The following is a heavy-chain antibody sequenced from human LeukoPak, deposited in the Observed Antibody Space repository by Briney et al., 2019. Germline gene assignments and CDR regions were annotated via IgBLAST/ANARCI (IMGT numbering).Heavy chain of an antibody. D-gene: IGHD6-19*01. V-gene: IGHV4-34*01. Sequence: LSLTCAVYGGSLIGFYLTWIRQSPGKGLEWIGELTHDGVTSYNPSLKRRVFMPVDTSKNQFSLKLSSVTAADTAVYYCARGGNADRLASWGQGTLVTVSS. CDR3: ARGGNADRLAS. CDR1: GGSLIGFY. CDR2: LTHDGVT. J-gene: IGHJ5*02.